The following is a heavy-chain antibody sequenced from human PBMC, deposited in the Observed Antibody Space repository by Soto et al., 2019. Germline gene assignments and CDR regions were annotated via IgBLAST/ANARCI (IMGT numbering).Heavy chain of an antibody. J-gene: IGHJ6*02. CDR2: ISAYNGNT. CDR3: AREQQGIFTTRDYYYGMDV. D-gene: IGHD3-22*01. V-gene: IGHV1-18*01. Sequence: ASVKVSCKASGYTFTSYGISWVRQAPGQGLEWMGWISAYNGNTNYAQKLQGRVTMTTDTSTSTAYMELRSLRSDDTAVYYCAREQQGIFTTRDYYYGMDVWGQGTTVTVSS. CDR1: GYTFTSYG.